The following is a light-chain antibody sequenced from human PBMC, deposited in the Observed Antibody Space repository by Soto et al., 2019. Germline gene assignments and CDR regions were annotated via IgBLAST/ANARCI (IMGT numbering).Light chain of an antibody. CDR3: AAWDDSLNGHV. V-gene: IGLV1-44*01. J-gene: IGLJ1*01. CDR2: SSN. Sequence: QSALTQPHSASGTPGQRVTISCSGSSSNIGSNSVHWFQQVPGTAPKPLIYSSNQRPSGVPERFSGSKSGTSASLAISGLQSEDEADCYCAAWDDSLNGHVFGAGTKVTVL. CDR1: SSNIGSNS.